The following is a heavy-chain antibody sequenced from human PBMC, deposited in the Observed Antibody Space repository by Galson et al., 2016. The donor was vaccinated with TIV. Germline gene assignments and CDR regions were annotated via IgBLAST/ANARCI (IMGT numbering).Heavy chain of an antibody. CDR2: IDWDDDK. J-gene: IGHJ4*02. D-gene: IGHD3-22*01. Sequence: KALEWLARIDWDDDKNYSPFLKSRLTVSKDTSKNQVVLTMTNVDPVDTATYYCARISGYYDSSGHYIPRSFDYWGQGSLVTVAS. V-gene: IGHV2-70*11. CDR3: ARISGYYDSSGHYIPRSFDY.